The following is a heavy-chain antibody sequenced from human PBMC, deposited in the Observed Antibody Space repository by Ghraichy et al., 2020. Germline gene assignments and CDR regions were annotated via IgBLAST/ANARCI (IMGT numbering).Heavy chain of an antibody. Sequence: SETLSLTCTVSGGSISSYYWSWIRQPPGKGLEWIGYIYYSGSTNYNPSLKSRVTISVDTSKNQFSLKLSSVTAADTAVYYCARDVQGVGATSLDYYYYGMDVWGQGTTVTVSS. CDR3: ARDVQGVGATSLDYYYYGMDV. CDR1: GGSISSYY. V-gene: IGHV4-59*01. J-gene: IGHJ6*02. D-gene: IGHD1-26*01. CDR2: IYYSGST.